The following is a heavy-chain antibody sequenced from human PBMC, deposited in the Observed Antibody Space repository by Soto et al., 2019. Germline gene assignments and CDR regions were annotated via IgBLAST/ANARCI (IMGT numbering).Heavy chain of an antibody. CDR2: ISGSGGST. V-gene: IGHV3-23*01. D-gene: IGHD6-19*01. CDR3: AKDGEQWLVRGYFDY. J-gene: IGHJ4*02. CDR1: GFTFSSYA. Sequence: EVQLLESGGGMVQPGGSLRLSCAASGFTFSSYAMSWVRQAPGKGLEWVSAISGSGGSTYYADSVKGRFTISRDNSKNTLYLQMNSLRAEDTAVYYCAKDGEQWLVRGYFDYWGQGTLVTVSS.